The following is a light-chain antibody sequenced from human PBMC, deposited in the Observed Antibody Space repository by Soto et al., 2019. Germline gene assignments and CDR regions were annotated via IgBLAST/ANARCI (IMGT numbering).Light chain of an antibody. V-gene: IGKV3-20*01. CDR1: QSVISTY. CDR3: QQYETSHPMYT. J-gene: IGKJ2*01. CDR2: DAS. Sequence: EIGLTQSPGTLSLSPGERATLSCRTSQSVISTYLAWYQQKPGQARRLLIYDASSCATCITDRFSGSGSGTDFTLTISILETEEFEVYDCQQYETSHPMYTFGQGTKLAIK.